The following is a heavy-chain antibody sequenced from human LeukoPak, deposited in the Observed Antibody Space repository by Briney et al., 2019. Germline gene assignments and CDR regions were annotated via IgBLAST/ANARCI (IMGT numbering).Heavy chain of an antibody. CDR3: ARGPSGYHNT. CDR2: IPYDGSNE. V-gene: IGHV3-30*12. D-gene: IGHD5-12*01. Sequence: PGGSLRLSCAASGFTFSSYGMHWVRQAPGKGLEWVAFIPYDGSNENYTDSVKGRFTISRDNFKNTLLLQMNSLRAEDTAVYYCARGPSGYHNTGGQGTLVTVSS. J-gene: IGHJ4*02. CDR1: GFTFSSYG.